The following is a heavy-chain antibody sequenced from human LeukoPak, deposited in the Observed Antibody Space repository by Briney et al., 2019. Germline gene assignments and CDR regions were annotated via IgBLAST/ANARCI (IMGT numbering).Heavy chain of an antibody. D-gene: IGHD5-12*01. CDR1: SGSISSGSYY. J-gene: IGHJ6*03. CDR3: ACTGYDFYYYMDV. V-gene: IGHV4-61*02. CDR2: IYTSGST. Sequence: SETLSLTCTVSSGSISSGSYYWSWIRQPAGKGLEWIGRIYTSGSTNYNPSLKSRVTISVDTSKNQFSLKLSSVTAADTAVYYCACTGYDFYYYMDVWAKGPRSPSP.